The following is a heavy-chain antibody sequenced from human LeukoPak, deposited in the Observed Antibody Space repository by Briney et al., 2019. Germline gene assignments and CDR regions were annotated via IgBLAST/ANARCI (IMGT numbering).Heavy chain of an antibody. CDR3: AAGGRNSGSLFDY. Sequence: GGSLRLSCAASGFTFDDYTMHWVRQAPGKGLEWVSLISWDGGSTYYAGSVKGRFTISRDDRKNSLYLQMKSLRTEDTALYYCAAGGRNSGSLFDYWGQGTLVTVSS. D-gene: IGHD1-26*01. CDR1: GFTFDDYT. V-gene: IGHV3-43*01. J-gene: IGHJ4*02. CDR2: ISWDGGST.